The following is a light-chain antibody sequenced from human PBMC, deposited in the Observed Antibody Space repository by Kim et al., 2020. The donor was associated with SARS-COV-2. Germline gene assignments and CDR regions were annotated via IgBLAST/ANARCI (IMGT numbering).Light chain of an antibody. Sequence: SSELTQDPAVSVALGQTVRITCQGDSLRSYYASWYQQKPGQAPVLVIYGKNNRPSGIPDRFSGSSSGNTASLTITGAQAEDEADYSCNSLDSSGNHLVFG. CDR1: SLRSYY. V-gene: IGLV3-19*01. CDR3: NSLDSSGNHLV. CDR2: GKN. J-gene: IGLJ2*01.